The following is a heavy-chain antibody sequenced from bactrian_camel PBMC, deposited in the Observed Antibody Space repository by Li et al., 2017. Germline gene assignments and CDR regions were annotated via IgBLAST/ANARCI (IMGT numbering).Heavy chain of an antibody. CDR3: AKERFPGWLAAEFGY. V-gene: IGHV3S1*01. Sequence: QVQLVESGGGSVRPGGSLRLSCEISGVTETNINACMGWFRQAPGNEREGVAGIYSGGGSIFYSDTVKGRFTISHDTAKNTVYLQMNSLKTEDTAMYYCAKERFPGWLAAEFGYWGLGTQVTVS. CDR2: IYSGGGSI. CDR1: GVTETNINAC. D-gene: IGHD1*01. J-gene: IGHJ6*01.